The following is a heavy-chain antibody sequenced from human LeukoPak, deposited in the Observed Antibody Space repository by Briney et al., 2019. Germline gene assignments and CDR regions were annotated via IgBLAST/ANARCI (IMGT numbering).Heavy chain of an antibody. Sequence: PSVKVSCTASGYTFTMYYIPWVREAPGPGLGWMGWINPNSGGTNYAQKFQGRVTMTSDTSISTAYMEVSRLRSDDTAVYYCARVTTEMAAYPYYFDYWGEGALVAVSS. V-gene: IGHV1-2*02. CDR2: INPNSGGT. J-gene: IGHJ4*02. D-gene: IGHD5-24*01. CDR3: ARVTTEMAAYPYYFDY. CDR1: GYTFTMYY.